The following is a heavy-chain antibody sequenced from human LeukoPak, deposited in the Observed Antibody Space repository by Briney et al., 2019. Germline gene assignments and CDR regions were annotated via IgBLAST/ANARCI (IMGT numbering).Heavy chain of an antibody. V-gene: IGHV3-21*01. J-gene: IGHJ6*02. Sequence: GGSLRLSCAASGFIISSYSMNWVRQAPGKGLEWVSSISSTSTYIYYTDSVRGRFTISRDNAKNSLYLQMNSLRIEDTAVYYCSTDSRYSLLPRYYGMDVWGQGTTVTVSS. CDR1: GFIISSYS. D-gene: IGHD5-12*01. CDR2: ISSTSTYI. CDR3: STDSRYSLLPRYYGMDV.